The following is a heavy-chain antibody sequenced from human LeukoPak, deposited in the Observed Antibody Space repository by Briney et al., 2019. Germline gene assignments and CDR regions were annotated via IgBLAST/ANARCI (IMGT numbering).Heavy chain of an antibody. J-gene: IGHJ4*02. D-gene: IGHD6-13*01. CDR2: INPNSGGT. CDR1: GYTFTGYY. V-gene: IGHV1-2*02. CDR3: ARDRRSSSWYYADY. Sequence: ASVKVSCKASGYTFTGYYMHWVRQAPGQGLEWMGWINPNSGGTNYAQKFQGRVTMTRDTSISTAYMELSSLRSEDTAVYYCARDRRSSSWYYADYWGQGTLVTVSS.